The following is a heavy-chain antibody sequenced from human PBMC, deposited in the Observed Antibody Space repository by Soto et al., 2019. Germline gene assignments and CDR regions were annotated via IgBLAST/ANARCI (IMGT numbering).Heavy chain of an antibody. CDR2: INPNSGGT. D-gene: IGHD3-22*01. J-gene: IGHJ6*02. CDR3: ARDRPLSDYYDSSGYYPPYGMDV. Sequence: ASVKVSCKASGYTFTGYYMHWVRQAPGQGLEWMGWINPNSGGTNYAQKFQGWVTMTRDTSISTAYMELSRLRSDDTAVYYCARDRPLSDYYDSSGYYPPYGMDVWGQGTTVTAP. CDR1: GYTFTGYY. V-gene: IGHV1-2*04.